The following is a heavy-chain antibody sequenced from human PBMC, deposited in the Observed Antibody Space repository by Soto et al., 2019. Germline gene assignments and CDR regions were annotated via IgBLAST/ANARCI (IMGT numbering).Heavy chain of an antibody. CDR3: ARGTVTPYYYYMDV. V-gene: IGHV2-70*11. CDR2: IDWDDDK. Sequence: SGPTLVKPTQTLTLTCTFSGFSLSTSGMCVSWIRQPPGKALEWLARIDWDDDKYYSTSLKTRLTISKDTSKNQVVLTMTNMDPVDTATYYCARGTVTPYYYYMDVWGKGTTVTVSS. D-gene: IGHD4-17*01. CDR1: GFSLSTSGMC. J-gene: IGHJ6*03.